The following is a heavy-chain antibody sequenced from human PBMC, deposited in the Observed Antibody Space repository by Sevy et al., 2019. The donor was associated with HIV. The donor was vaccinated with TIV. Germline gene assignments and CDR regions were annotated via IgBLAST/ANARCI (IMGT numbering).Heavy chain of an antibody. CDR3: ATHASDYDSTGYLERDAFDI. CDR2: IYAGGST. Sequence: GGSLRLSCVASGFTVSSNYMSWVRQAPGKGLEWVSVIYAGGSTYYADSVKGRFTISRDNSKNTLYLQRNSLRAEETAVYYCATHASDYDSTGYLERDAFDIWGQGTMVTVSS. D-gene: IGHD3-22*01. CDR1: GFTVSSNY. J-gene: IGHJ3*02. V-gene: IGHV3-53*01.